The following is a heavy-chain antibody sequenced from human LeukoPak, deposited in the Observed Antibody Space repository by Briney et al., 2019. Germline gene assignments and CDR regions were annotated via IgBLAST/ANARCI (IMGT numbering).Heavy chain of an antibody. CDR1: GGSISSYY. Sequence: SETLSLTCTVSGGSISSYYWSWIRQPPGKGLGWIGYIYYSGSTNYNPSLKSRVTISVDTSKNQFSLKLSSVTAADTAVYYCARVAYYDSIYFDYWGQGTLVTVSS. D-gene: IGHD3-22*01. V-gene: IGHV4-59*01. CDR2: IYYSGST. CDR3: ARVAYYDSIYFDY. J-gene: IGHJ4*02.